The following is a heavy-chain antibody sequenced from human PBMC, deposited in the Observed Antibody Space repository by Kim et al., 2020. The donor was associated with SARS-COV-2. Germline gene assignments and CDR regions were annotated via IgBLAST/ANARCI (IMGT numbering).Heavy chain of an antibody. V-gene: IGHV7-4-1*02. J-gene: IGHJ6*02. D-gene: IGHD2-2*01. CDR1: GYTFTSYA. Sequence: ASVKVSCKASGYTFTSYAMNWVRQAPGQGLEWMGWINTNTGNPTYAQGFTGRFVFSLDTSVSTAYLQISSLKAEDTAVYYCARGSGGCSSTSCFIFYYYYYGMDVWGQGTTVTVSS. CDR2: INTNTGNP. CDR3: ARGSGGCSSTSCFIFYYYYYGMDV.